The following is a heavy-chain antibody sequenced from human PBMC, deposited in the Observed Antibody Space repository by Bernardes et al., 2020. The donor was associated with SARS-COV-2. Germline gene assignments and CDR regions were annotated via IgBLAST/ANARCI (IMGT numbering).Heavy chain of an antibody. CDR2: IYHSGST. CDR1: VESCSDYY. V-gene: IGHV4-34*01. J-gene: IGHJ5*02. CDR3: AREYSTSSRLNWFDP. D-gene: IGHD6-6*01. Sequence: EPLSLTCAVYVESCSDYYWTWIRPPPGKGLEWIGEIYHSGSTNYNPSLKSRVTISVDTSKNQFSLKLNSVTAADTAVYYCAREYSTSSRLNWFDPWGQGTLVTVSS.